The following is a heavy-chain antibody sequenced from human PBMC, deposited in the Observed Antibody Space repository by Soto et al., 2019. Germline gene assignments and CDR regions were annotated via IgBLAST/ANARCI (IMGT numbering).Heavy chain of an antibody. V-gene: IGHV1-24*01. CDR3: ATGGTGWSYRDLGYYYYGMDV. CDR1: GYTLTELS. J-gene: IGHJ6*02. D-gene: IGHD3-16*02. Sequence: ASVKVSCKVSGYTLTELSMHWVRQAPGKGLEWMGGFDPEDGETIYAQKFQGRVTMTEDTSTDTAYMELSSLRSEDTAVYYCATGGTGWSYRDLGYYYYGMDVWGQGTTVTVSS. CDR2: FDPEDGET.